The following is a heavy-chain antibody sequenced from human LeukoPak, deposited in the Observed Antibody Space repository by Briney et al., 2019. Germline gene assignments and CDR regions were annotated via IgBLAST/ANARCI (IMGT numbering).Heavy chain of an antibody. CDR3: ARDCSRISGYIVY. D-gene: IGHD3-22*01. CDR1: GFTFSRDG. V-gene: IGHV3-33*01. CDR2: IWYDGSNK. J-gene: IGHJ4*02. Sequence: GGSLRLSCAASGFTFSRDGMHWVGQAPGKGLEWVAVIWYDGSNKYYADSVKGRFTISRDNSKNTLYLQMNSLRAEDTAVYYCARDCSRISGYIVYWGQGTLVTVSS.